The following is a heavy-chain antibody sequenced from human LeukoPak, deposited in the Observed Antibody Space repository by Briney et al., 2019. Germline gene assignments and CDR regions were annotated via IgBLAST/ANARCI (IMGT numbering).Heavy chain of an antibody. V-gene: IGHV3-7*01. Sequence: GGSLTLSCAAAGFTFSNYWINWVRQAPGKGLECVASMNEYGSEKYYVDSVRGRFTISRDNAEISLFLHMNSLRVKDTAVYRCARVLYGSRVNVIDSWGPGTLVTASS. D-gene: IGHD2-2*01. CDR2: MNEYGSEK. J-gene: IGHJ4*02. CDR1: GFTFSNYW. CDR3: ARVLYGSRVNVIDS.